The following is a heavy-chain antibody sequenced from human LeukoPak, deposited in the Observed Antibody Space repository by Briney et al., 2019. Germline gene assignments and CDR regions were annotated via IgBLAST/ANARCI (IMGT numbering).Heavy chain of an antibody. D-gene: IGHD5-12*01. V-gene: IGHV3-11*04. CDR1: GFNFDDYF. J-gene: IGHJ4*02. CDR3: ARDQFNSGYAPSDY. Sequence: PGGSLRLSCAASGFNFDDYFISWIRQAPGKGLEWVSYINSRGSILDYAASVKGRFTISRDNAKNSVYLQMNSLSAEDTAIYYCARDQFNSGYAPSDYWGQGTLVTVSS. CDR2: INSRGSIL.